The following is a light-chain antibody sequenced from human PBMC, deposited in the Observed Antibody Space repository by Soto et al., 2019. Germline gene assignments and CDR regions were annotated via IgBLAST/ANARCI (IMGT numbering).Light chain of an antibody. Sequence: QSVLPQPRSVSGSPGQSVTISCSDVGGYNYVSWYQQHPGKAPKLIIYDVNKRPSGVPDRFSGSQSGNMASLTISGLQAEDEADYHCCSYAGSYTYVFGTGTKVTVL. CDR1: DVGGYNY. J-gene: IGLJ1*01. CDR2: DVN. V-gene: IGLV2-11*01. CDR3: CSYAGSYTYV.